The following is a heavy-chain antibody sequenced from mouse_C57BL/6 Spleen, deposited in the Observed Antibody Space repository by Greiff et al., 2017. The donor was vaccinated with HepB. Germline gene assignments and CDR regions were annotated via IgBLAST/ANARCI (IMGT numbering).Heavy chain of an antibody. CDR2: ILPGSGST. V-gene: IGHV1-9*01. CDR1: GYTFTGYW. CDR3: ARNRIYYYGSSSYWYFDV. J-gene: IGHJ1*03. D-gene: IGHD1-1*01. Sequence: VQLQQSGAELMKPGASVKLSCKATGYTFTGYWIEWVKQRPGHGLEWIGEILPGSGSTNYNEKFKGKATFTADTSSNTAYMQLSSLTTEDSAIYYCARNRIYYYGSSSYWYFDVWGTGTTVTVSS.